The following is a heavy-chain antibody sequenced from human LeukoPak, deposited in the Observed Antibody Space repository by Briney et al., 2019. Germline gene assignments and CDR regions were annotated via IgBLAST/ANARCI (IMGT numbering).Heavy chain of an antibody. J-gene: IGHJ4*02. D-gene: IGHD5-12*01. CDR1: GDSISDYY. CDR2: IYYSGST. V-gene: IGHV4-39*01. Sequence: PSETLSLTCTVSGDSISDYYWDWIRQPPGKGLEWIGSIYYSGSTYYNPSLKSRVTISVDTSKNQFSLKLSSVTAADTALYYCARLGEYSGYDYWGQGTLVTVSS. CDR3: ARLGEYSGYDY.